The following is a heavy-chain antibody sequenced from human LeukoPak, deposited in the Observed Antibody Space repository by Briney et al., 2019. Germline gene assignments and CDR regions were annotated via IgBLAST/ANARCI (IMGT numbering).Heavy chain of an antibody. CDR1: GFTFSKAW. CDR2: ISGSGGST. V-gene: IGHV3-23*01. Sequence: GGSLRLSCAASGFTFSKAWMSWVRQAPGKGLEWVSAISGSGGSTYYADSVKGRFTISRDNSKNTLYLQMNSLRAEDTAVYYCAKQVGYFDYWGQGTLVTVSS. J-gene: IGHJ4*02. CDR3: AKQVGYFDY.